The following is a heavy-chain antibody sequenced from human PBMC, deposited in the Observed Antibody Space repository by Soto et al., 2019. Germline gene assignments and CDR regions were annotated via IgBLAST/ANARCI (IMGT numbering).Heavy chain of an antibody. Sequence: SETLSLTCTVPGGSISSYYWSWIRQPPGKGLEWIGYIYYSGSTNYNPSLKSRVTISVDTSKNQFSLKLSSVTAADTAVYYCARKNSNYIWWFDPWGQGTLVTVSS. D-gene: IGHD4-4*01. J-gene: IGHJ5*02. V-gene: IGHV4-59*08. CDR2: IYYSGST. CDR3: ARKNSNYIWWFDP. CDR1: GGSISSYY.